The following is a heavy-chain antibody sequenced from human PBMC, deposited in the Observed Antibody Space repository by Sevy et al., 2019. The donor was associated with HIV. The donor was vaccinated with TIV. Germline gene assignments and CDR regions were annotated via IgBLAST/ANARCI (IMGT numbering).Heavy chain of an antibody. D-gene: IGHD1-7*01. CDR2: LSGNGGST. V-gene: IGHV3-23*01. CDR3: AKDRIWELGDAFDI. CDR1: GFTFSSYA. Sequence: GGSLRLSCAASGFTFSSYAMSWVRQAPGKGLEWVSGLSGNGGSTNYADSVKGLFALSRDNSKNTLYLQMNNLRAEDTAIYFCAKDRIWELGDAFDIWGQGTMVTVSS. J-gene: IGHJ3*02.